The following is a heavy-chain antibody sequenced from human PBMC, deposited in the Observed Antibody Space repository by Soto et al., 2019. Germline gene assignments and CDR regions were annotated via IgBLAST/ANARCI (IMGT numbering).Heavy chain of an antibody. CDR1: GYYFSSYW. J-gene: IGHJ4*02. CDR3: ARRTTSGWYIGDFDY. V-gene: IGHV5-51*01. Sequence: LKISCQTSGYYFSSYWIVWVRQRPGEGLEWVGIIDPSDSETKYNPSFQGQVTISVDRSINTAYLQWSSLKASDSAIYYCARRTTSGWYIGDFDYWGQGTPVTVSS. CDR2: IDPSDSET. D-gene: IGHD6-19*01.